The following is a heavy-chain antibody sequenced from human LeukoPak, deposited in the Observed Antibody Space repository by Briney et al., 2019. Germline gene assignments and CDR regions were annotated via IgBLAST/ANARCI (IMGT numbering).Heavy chain of an antibody. D-gene: IGHD4-17*01. Sequence: GGSLRLSCLVFGFTFSSKAMYWVRQAPGKGLEWVSVISYDGSDKYYADSVKGRFTISRDNSKNTVYLQMNSLRSEDTAVYNCAKDSMAYGDQPTFCGRATLVTVSS. V-gene: IGHV3-30*18. CDR1: GFTFSSKA. J-gene: IGHJ4*02. CDR2: ISYDGSDK. CDR3: AKDSMAYGDQPTF.